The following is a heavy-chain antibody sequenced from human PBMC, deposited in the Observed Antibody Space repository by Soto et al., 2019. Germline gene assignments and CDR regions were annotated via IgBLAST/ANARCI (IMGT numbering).Heavy chain of an antibody. CDR2: ISHDATDGSNK. V-gene: IGHV3-30*18. Sequence: PGGSLRLSCAASGFTFKNHGMHWVRQAPGKALEWVAVISHDATDGSNKYYADSVKGRFTISRDNSKNTLYLQMNSLRAEDTAVYYCAKGTGTYYYYYGMDVWGQGTTVTVSS. D-gene: IGHD1-1*01. CDR1: GFTFKNHG. CDR3: AKGTGTYYYYYGMDV. J-gene: IGHJ6*02.